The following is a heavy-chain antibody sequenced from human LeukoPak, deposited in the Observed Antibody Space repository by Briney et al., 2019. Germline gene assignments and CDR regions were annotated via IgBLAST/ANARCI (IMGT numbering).Heavy chain of an antibody. D-gene: IGHD6-6*01. V-gene: IGHV4-59*02. CDR1: GGSVSSHY. CDR3: AREGGYSSSPWNNWFDP. J-gene: IGHJ5*02. CDR2: VYHSGST. Sequence: SETLSLTCTVSGGSVSSHYWSWIRQPPDKGLEWIGYVYHSGSTNYNPSLKSRVTISVDTSKNQFSLKLSSVTAADTAVYYCAREGGYSSSPWNNWFDPWGQGTLVTVSS.